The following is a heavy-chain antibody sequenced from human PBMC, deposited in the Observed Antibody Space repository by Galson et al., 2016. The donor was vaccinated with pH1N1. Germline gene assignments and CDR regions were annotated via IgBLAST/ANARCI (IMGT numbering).Heavy chain of an antibody. J-gene: IGHJ4*02. Sequence: SLRLSCAASKFTFSQYWMSWVRQAPGKGLEWVANIKLDGTKKYYVDSVRGRFTISRDNAKNSLFLQMDSLRAEDTAVYYCARSLQYYDPYYWGQGTLVSVSS. CDR3: ARSLQYYDPYY. V-gene: IGHV3-7*01. D-gene: IGHD3-22*01. CDR2: IKLDGTKK. CDR1: KFTFSQYW.